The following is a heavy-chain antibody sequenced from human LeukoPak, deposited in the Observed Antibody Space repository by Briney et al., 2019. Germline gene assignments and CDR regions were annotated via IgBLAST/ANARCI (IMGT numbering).Heavy chain of an antibody. CDR3: ARLLVGPTGHFDY. D-gene: IGHD1-26*01. J-gene: IGHJ4*02. Sequence: GASVKVSCKASGYTFGTYTIIWVQQAPGQGLEWLGWGDPVHAQNLQGRVTMTTDTSTNTAYMEVRSLTSDDTAVYYCARLLVGPTGHFDYWGQGTLVTVSS. V-gene: IGHV1-18*01. CDR2: GDP. CDR1: GYTFGTYT.